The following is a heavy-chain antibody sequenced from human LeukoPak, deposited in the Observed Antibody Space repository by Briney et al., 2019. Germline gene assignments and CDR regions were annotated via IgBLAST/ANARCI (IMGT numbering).Heavy chain of an antibody. J-gene: IGHJ4*02. CDR3: ARAIAVAGYYFDY. Sequence: SETLSLTCTVSNGSIITSGYYWSWIRQPPGKGLEWIGEINHSGSTNYNPSLKSRVTISVDTSKNQFSLKLSSVTAADTAVYYCARAIAVAGYYFDYWGQGTLVTVSS. V-gene: IGHV4-34*01. D-gene: IGHD6-19*01. CDR1: NGSIITSGYY. CDR2: INHSGST.